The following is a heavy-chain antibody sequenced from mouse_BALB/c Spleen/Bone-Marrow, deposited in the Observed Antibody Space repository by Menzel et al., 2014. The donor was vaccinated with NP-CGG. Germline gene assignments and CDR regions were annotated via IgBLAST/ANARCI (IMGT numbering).Heavy chain of an antibody. CDR3: ARVGLRLLYYSDY. J-gene: IGHJ2*01. Sequence: QVQLQQSGPQVVRPGASVKISCKASGYSFTSYWMHWVKQRPGQGLEWIGMIDPSDSETRLNQKFKDKATLTVDKSSSTAYMQLSSPTSEDSAVYYCARVGLRLLYYSDYWGQGTTLTVSS. V-gene: IGHV1S126*01. CDR2: IDPSDSET. D-gene: IGHD1-2*01. CDR1: GYSFTSYW.